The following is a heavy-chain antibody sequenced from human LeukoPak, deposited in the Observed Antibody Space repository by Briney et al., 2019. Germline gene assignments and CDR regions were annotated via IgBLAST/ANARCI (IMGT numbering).Heavy chain of an antibody. CDR2: IKYDGNEE. CDR1: GFTFSSYW. J-gene: IGHJ4*02. CDR3: KSGGAAPGSFDY. V-gene: IGHV3-7*01. D-gene: IGHD1-1*01. Sequence: GGSLRLPCAASGFTFSSYWMSLMRQAPGKGLEWVANIKYDGNEEYYVDSVKGRFTISRDNAKNSLYLQLNSLRVEDTAVYYCKSGGAAPGSFDYWGQGTLVTVSP.